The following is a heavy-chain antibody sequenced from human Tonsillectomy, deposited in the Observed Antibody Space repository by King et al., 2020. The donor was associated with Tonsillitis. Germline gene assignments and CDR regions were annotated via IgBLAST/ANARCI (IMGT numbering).Heavy chain of an antibody. CDR2: IYFSGST. CDR1: GGSISSYY. V-gene: IGHV4-59*01. Sequence: QLQESGPGLVKPSETLSLTCTVSGGSISSYYWSWIRQPPGKGLEWIGYIYFSGSTNYNPSLKSRVTISVDTSKNQFSPKLTSVTAADTAVYYCARRERSSTHGDYYYYMDVWGKGTTVTVSS. J-gene: IGHJ6*03. CDR3: ARRERSSTHGDYYYYMDV. D-gene: IGHD2-2*01.